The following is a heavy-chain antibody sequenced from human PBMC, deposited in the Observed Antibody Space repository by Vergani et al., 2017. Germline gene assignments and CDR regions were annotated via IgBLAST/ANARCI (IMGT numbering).Heavy chain of an antibody. CDR2: IYYSGST. V-gene: IGHV4-59*01. D-gene: IGHD3-3*01. J-gene: IGHJ6*02. CDR1: GGSISSYY. Sequence: QVQLQESGPGLVKPSETLSLTCTVSGGSISSYYWSWIRQPPGKGLEWIGYIYYSGSTNYNPSLKSRVTISVDTSKNQFSLKLSSVTAADTAVYYCARGGYYSFWSGYSMDYYYYGMDVWGQGTTVTVSS. CDR3: ARGGYYSFWSGYSMDYYYYGMDV.